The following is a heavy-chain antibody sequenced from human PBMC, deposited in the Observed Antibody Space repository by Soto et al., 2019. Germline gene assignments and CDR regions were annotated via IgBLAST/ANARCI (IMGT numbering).Heavy chain of an antibody. CDR3: ARADVDTDMANYYMEV. V-gene: IGHV3-74*01. D-gene: IGHD5-18*01. CDR2: INSDGSST. Sequence: PGGSLRLSCAASGFTFSSYAMSWVRQAPGKGLVWVSRINSDGSSTSYADSVKGRFTISRDNAKNTLYLQMNSLRAEDTAVYYCARADVDTDMANYYMEVWGKGTTVTVSS. CDR1: GFTFSSYA. J-gene: IGHJ6*03.